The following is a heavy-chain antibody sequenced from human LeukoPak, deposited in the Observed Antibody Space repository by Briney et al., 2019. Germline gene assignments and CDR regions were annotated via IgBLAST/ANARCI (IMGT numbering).Heavy chain of an antibody. J-gene: IGHJ4*02. D-gene: IGHD1-7*01. CDR1: GFTFSNYG. CDR3: ARDWNFAIDY. V-gene: IGHV3-48*01. CDR2: SRSSSPSM. Sequence: GGSLRLSCAGSGFTFSNYGINWVRQAPGKGLEWVSYSRSSSPSMYYADSVKGRFTTSRDNANNSLYLQMNSLRAEDTAVYYCARDWNFAIDYWGQGTLVTVSS.